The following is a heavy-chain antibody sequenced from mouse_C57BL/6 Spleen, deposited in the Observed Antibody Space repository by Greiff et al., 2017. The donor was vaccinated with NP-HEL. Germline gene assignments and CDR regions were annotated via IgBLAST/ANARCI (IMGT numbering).Heavy chain of an antibody. CDR3: ARRGVTAGDCYAMDY. CDR2: IYPRDGST. V-gene: IGHV1-85*01. Sequence: QVQLQQSGPELVKPGASVKLSCKASGYTFTSYDINWVKQRPGQGLEWIGWIYPRDGSTKYNEKFKGKATLTVDTSSSTAYMERHSLTSEDSAVYFCARRGVTAGDCYAMDYWGQGTSVTVSS. J-gene: IGHJ4*01. CDR1: GYTFTSYD. D-gene: IGHD2-2*01.